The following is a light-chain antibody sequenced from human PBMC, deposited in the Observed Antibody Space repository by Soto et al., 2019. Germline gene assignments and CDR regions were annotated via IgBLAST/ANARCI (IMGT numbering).Light chain of an antibody. CDR3: QSYDSSLSGYV. Sequence: QSVLMQPPSVSEAPGQRVTISCTGSSSNIGAGYEAHWYQQVPGTAPKLLIYENNNRPSGVPDRFSGSKSGTSASLAITGLQAEDEAEDYCQSYDSSLSGYVFGTGTKVTVL. CDR1: SSNIGAGYE. J-gene: IGLJ1*01. CDR2: ENN. V-gene: IGLV1-40*01.